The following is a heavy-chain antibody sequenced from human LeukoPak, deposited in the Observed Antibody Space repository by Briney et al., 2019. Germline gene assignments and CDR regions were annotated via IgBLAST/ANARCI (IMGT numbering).Heavy chain of an antibody. CDR1: GGTFSSYA. CDR3: ARDPYSSGWYGYFDY. Sequence: ASVKVSYKASGGTFSSYAISWVRQAPGQGLEWMGRIIPILGIANYAQKFQGRVTITADKSTSTAYMELSSLRSEDTAVYYCARDPYSSGWYGYFDYWGQGTLVTVSS. CDR2: IIPILGIA. D-gene: IGHD6-19*01. V-gene: IGHV1-69*04. J-gene: IGHJ4*02.